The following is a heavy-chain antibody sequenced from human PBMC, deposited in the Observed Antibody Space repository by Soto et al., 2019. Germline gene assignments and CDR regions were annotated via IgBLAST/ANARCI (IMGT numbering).Heavy chain of an antibody. J-gene: IGHJ4*02. D-gene: IGHD6-13*01. Sequence: TLSLTCGVSGGSVSSGGYSWSWIRQPPGKGLEWIGYIYHSGSTYYNPSLKSRVTISVDRSKNQFSLKLSSVTAADTAVYYCARTIAYTDYFEHWLQGTLATVSS. V-gene: IGHV4-30-2*01. CDR2: IYHSGST. CDR3: ARTIAYTDYFEH. CDR1: GGSVSSGGYS.